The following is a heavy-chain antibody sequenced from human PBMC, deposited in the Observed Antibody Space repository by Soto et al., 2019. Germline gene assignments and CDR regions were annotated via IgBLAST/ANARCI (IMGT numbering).Heavy chain of an antibody. J-gene: IGHJ5*02. CDR1: GGSISSGGYY. CDR2: IYYSGST. Sequence: SETLSLTCTVSGGSISSGGYYWSWIRQHPGKGLEWIGYIYYSGSTYYNPSLKSRVNISVDTSKNQFSLKLSSVTAADTAVYYCARVYDFWSGYPHVDNWFDPWGQGTLVTVSS. D-gene: IGHD3-3*01. V-gene: IGHV4-31*03. CDR3: ARVYDFWSGYPHVDNWFDP.